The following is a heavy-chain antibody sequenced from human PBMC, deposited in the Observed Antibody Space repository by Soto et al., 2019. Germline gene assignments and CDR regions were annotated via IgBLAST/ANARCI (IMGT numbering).Heavy chain of an antibody. CDR3: ARGRIAISLDWFDP. CDR2: IIPIFGTA. CDR1: GGIFSTSA. D-gene: IGHD6-13*01. J-gene: IGHJ5*02. V-gene: IGHV1-69*06. Sequence: SVKVSCKASGGIFSTSAINCVLQSPGQGLEWMGGIIPIFGTANYAQMFQGRVTITVDKSTHTAYMELSSLRSEDTAVYYCARGRIAISLDWFDPWGQGTLVAVSS.